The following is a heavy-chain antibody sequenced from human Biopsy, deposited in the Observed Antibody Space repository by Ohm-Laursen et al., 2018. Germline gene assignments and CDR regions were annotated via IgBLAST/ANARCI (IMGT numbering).Heavy chain of an antibody. V-gene: IGHV1-24*01. CDR1: EYTLTELP. J-gene: IGHJ4*02. D-gene: IGHD1-1*01. CDR2: FAPENGKT. Sequence: ASVKVSCKVSEYTLTELPIHWVRQAPGKGLEWMGGFAPENGKTIYAQKFQGRVTMTEDTSTDTAYMELSSLRSEDTAVYYCAADINVWNVNYWGQGTQVTVSS. CDR3: AADINVWNVNY.